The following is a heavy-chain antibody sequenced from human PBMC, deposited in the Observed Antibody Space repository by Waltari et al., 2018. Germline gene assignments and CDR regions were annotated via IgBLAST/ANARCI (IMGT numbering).Heavy chain of an antibody. V-gene: IGHV3-74*01. CDR1: GFTFSSYW. CDR3: TTSPGITVLGEVVDS. J-gene: IGHJ4*02. CDR2: INSDGSST. D-gene: IGHD3-3*01. Sequence: EVQLVESGGGLVQPGGSLRLSCAASGFTFSSYWLHWVRQAPGKGLVVVSRINSDGSSTSYADSVKGRFTISRDDSKSMVYLQMNSLKSEDTGVYYCTTSPGITVLGEVVDSWGQGTLVTVSS.